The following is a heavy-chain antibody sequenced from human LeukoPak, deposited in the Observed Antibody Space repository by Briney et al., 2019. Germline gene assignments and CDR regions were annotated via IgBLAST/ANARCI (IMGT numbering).Heavy chain of an antibody. J-gene: IGHJ4*02. CDR1: GYSISSGYY. CDR3: ARGHRVTGFDY. CDR2: IYHSGST. Sequence: SETLSLTCTVSGYSISSGYYWGWIRQPPGKGLEWIGSIYHSGSTYYNPSLKSRVTISVDTSKNQFSLKLSSVTAADTAVYYCARGHRVTGFDYWGQGTLVTVSS. V-gene: IGHV4-38-2*02. D-gene: IGHD2-21*02.